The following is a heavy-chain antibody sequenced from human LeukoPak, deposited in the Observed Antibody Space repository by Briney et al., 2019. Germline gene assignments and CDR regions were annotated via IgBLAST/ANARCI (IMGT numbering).Heavy chain of an antibody. Sequence: GASVKVSCKASGYTFTSYAMNWVRQAPGQGLEWMGWINTNTGNPTYAQGFTGRFVFSLDTSVSTAYLQISSLKAEDTAVYYCAREGPTYYDFWSGYSTDDAFDIWGQGTMVTVSS. CDR3: AREGPTYYDFWSGYSTDDAFDI. D-gene: IGHD3-3*01. CDR2: INTNTGNP. CDR1: GYTFTSYA. J-gene: IGHJ3*02. V-gene: IGHV7-4-1*02.